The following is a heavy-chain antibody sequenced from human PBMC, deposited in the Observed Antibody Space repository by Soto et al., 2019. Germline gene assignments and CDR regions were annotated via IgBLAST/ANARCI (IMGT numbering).Heavy chain of an antibody. D-gene: IGHD6-19*01. CDR2: ISPHNDRT. V-gene: IGHV1-18*01. CDR1: GYNFTSYG. Sequence: QVQLVQSGADVKKPGASVKVSCKASGYNFTSYGISWVRQAPGQGLEWMGWISPHNDRTKYARRFQDRVTMTTETPTSTVYMELGSLRSDDTAVYCCARDFYYSSGRYFDHDAFDIWGQGTVVTVSS. J-gene: IGHJ3*02. CDR3: ARDFYYSSGRYFDHDAFDI.